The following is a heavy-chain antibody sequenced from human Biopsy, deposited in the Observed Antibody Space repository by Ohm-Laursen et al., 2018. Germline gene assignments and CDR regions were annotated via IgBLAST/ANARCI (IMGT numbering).Heavy chain of an antibody. J-gene: IGHJ4*02. CDR3: ALQSVAQMKNFDY. Sequence: ASVKVSCKASGFSFTGYYIHWVRQAPGQGLEWMGWISPKSGGTNYAQKFQGNITMTKDTSMSTAYMEMSRLRSDDTAVYYCALQSVAQMKNFDYWGQGTLVTVSS. D-gene: IGHD6-19*01. CDR2: ISPKSGGT. V-gene: IGHV1-2*02. CDR1: GFSFTGYY.